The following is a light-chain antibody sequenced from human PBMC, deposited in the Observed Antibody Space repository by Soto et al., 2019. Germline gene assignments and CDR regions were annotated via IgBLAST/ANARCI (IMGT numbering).Light chain of an antibody. V-gene: IGKV3-11*01. CDR1: QRVSSY. Sequence: EIVLTQSPATLSLSPGERATLSCRASQRVSSYLAWYQQKPGQAPRLLIYDASNRATGIPARFSGSGSGTDFTLTISSLEPEDFAVYYCQQRSNWAGTFGQGTKV. CDR3: QQRSNWAGT. CDR2: DAS. J-gene: IGKJ1*01.